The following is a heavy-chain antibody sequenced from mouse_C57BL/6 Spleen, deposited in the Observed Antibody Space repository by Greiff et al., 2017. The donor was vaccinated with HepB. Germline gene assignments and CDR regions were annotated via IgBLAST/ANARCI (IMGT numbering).Heavy chain of an antibody. D-gene: IGHD2-12*01. CDR1: GFNIKDDY. Sequence: VQLQQSGAELVRPGASVKLSCTASGFNIKDDYMHWVKQRPEQGLEWIGWIDPENGDTEYASKFQGKATITADTSSNTAYLQLSSLTSEDTAGYYCTPYSTWFAYWGQGTLVTVSA. CDR2: IDPENGDT. V-gene: IGHV14-4*01. CDR3: TPYSTWFAY. J-gene: IGHJ3*01.